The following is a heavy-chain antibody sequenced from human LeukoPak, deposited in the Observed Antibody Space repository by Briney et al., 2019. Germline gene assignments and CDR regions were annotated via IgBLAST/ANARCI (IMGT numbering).Heavy chain of an antibody. D-gene: IGHD2-15*01. Sequence: ASVKVSCKASGYTFTKYALNWVRQAPGQGLEWMGWITTDTGSPTYAQAFTGRFVFSLDTSVTTAYLQISSLKAEDTAVYYCARGYCSGGSCHTFDCWGQGTLVTVSS. CDR1: GYTFTKYA. CDR2: ITTDTGSP. V-gene: IGHV7-4-1*02. J-gene: IGHJ4*02. CDR3: ARGYCSGGSCHTFDC.